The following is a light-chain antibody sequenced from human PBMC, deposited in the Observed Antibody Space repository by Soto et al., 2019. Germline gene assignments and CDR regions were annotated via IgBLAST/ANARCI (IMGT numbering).Light chain of an antibody. Sequence: DIQMTQSPSSVSASVGDRVTFTCRASQHISSWLAWYQQKPGKAPKLLIAAASILQSGVPSRFSGSGHGTDFTLNISSLQPEDFATYFCQQANTFPFTFGPGTRLEIK. V-gene: IGKV1-12*02. CDR2: AAS. CDR3: QQANTFPFT. CDR1: QHISSW. J-gene: IGKJ3*01.